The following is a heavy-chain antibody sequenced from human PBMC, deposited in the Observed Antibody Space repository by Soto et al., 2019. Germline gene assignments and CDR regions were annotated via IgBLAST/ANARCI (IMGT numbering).Heavy chain of an antibody. V-gene: IGHV1-18*01. CDR1: GYTFTSYG. D-gene: IGHD2-21*02. CDR2: ISAYNGNT. J-gene: IGHJ5*02. Sequence: QVQLVQSGAEVKKPGASVKVSCKASGYTFTSYGISWVRQAPGQGLEWMGWISAYNGNTNYVQKLQGRVTMTTDTSTSTAYMELRSLRSDDTAVYYCARDLRNIVVVTHWFDPWGQGTLVTVSS. CDR3: ARDLRNIVVVTHWFDP.